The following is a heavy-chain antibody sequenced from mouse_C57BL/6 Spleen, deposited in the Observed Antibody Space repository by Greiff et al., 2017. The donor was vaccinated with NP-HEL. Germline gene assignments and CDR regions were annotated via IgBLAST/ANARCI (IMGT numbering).Heavy chain of an antibody. CDR3: ARGFITTAFDY. Sequence: EVMLVESEGGLVQPGSSMKLSCTASGFTFSDYYMAWVRQVPEKGLEWVANINYDGSSTYYLDSLKSRFIISRDNAKNILYLQMSSLKSEDTATYYCARGFITTAFDYWGQGTTLTVSS. J-gene: IGHJ2*01. CDR1: GFTFSDYY. CDR2: INYDGSST. D-gene: IGHD1-1*01. V-gene: IGHV5-16*01.